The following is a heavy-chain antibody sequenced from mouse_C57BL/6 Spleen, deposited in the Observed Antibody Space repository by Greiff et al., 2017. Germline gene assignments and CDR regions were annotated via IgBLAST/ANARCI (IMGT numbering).Heavy chain of an antibody. Sequence: EVKLMESGPGLVKPSQSLSLTCSVTGYSITSGYYWNWIRQFPGNKLEWMGYISYDGSNNYNPSLKNRISITRDTSKNQFFLKLNSVTTEDTATYYCARALYSNYGDYAMDYWGQGTSVTVSS. CDR3: ARALYSNYGDYAMDY. D-gene: IGHD2-5*01. CDR2: ISYDGSN. V-gene: IGHV3-6*01. CDR1: GYSITSGYY. J-gene: IGHJ4*01.